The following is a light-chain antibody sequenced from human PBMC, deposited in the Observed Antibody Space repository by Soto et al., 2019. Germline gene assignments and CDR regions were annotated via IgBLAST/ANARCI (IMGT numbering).Light chain of an antibody. CDR1: QNIVSW. J-gene: IGKJ5*01. Sequence: DIQMTQSPSTLSASVGDTVTITCRASQNIVSWLAWYQQKPGKAPKLLIYAASTLQSGVPSRFSGSGSGTDFTLTISSLQSEDFATYYCQQLNSYPITFGQGTRLEIK. CDR3: QQLNSYPIT. CDR2: AAS. V-gene: IGKV1-5*01.